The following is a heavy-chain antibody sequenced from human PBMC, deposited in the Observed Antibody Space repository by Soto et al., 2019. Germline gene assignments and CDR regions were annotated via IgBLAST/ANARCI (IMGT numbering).Heavy chain of an antibody. CDR3: ASDLGDGFFDY. J-gene: IGHJ4*02. V-gene: IGHV4-30-2*01. Sequence: QLQLQESGSGLGKPSQTLSLTCAVSGGSISSGDYSWTWIRQPPGKGLELIGRIYHSGSPYHAPSLTPPVSIAIYKSKDHVSLKLSSVTAAETAVYYFASDLGDGFFDYWGQGTLVTVSS. D-gene: IGHD3-10*01. CDR2: IYHSGSP. CDR1: GGSISSGDYS.